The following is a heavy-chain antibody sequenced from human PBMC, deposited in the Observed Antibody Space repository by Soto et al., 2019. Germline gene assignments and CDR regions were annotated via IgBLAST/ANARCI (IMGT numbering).Heavy chain of an antibody. CDR1: GGSISSSSYY. J-gene: IGHJ4*02. Sequence: QLQLQESGPGLVKPSETLSLTCTVSGGSISSSSYYWGWIRQPPGKGLEWIGSIYYSGSTYYNPSPKSRVTISVDTAKNQFSLKLSSVTAADTAGYYFARLFDSRGYPDYWGQGTLVTVSS. D-gene: IGHD3-22*01. CDR2: IYYSGST. V-gene: IGHV4-39*01. CDR3: ARLFDSRGYPDY.